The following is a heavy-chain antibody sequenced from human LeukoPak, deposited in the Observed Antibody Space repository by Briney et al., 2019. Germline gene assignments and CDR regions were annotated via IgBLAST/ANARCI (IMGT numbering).Heavy chain of an antibody. D-gene: IGHD1-26*01. Sequence: SETLSLTCAVYGGSFSGYYWSWIRQPPGKGLEWIGEINHSGSTNYNPSLKSRVTISVDTSKNQFSLKLSSVTAADTAVYYCARGPEWELPNDHWGQGTLVTVSS. CDR2: INHSGST. CDR3: ARGPEWELPNDH. V-gene: IGHV4-34*01. J-gene: IGHJ4*02. CDR1: GGSFSGYY.